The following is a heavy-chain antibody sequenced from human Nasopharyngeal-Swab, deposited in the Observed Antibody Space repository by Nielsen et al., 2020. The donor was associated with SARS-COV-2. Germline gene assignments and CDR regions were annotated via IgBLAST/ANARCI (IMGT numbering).Heavy chain of an antibody. CDR1: GGSFSSAGYF. CDR3: ARSMYSSSTSCRYYFDY. V-gene: IGHV4-31*03. J-gene: IGHJ4*02. D-gene: IGHD2-2*01. CDR2: IYYSGST. Sequence: SETLSLTCTVSGGSFSSAGYFWTWIRQQPGKGLEWSGYIYYSGSTYYNPSLKSRVTISVDTSKNHFSLKLSSVTAADTAVYFCARSMYSSSTSCRYYFDYWGQGTLVTVSS.